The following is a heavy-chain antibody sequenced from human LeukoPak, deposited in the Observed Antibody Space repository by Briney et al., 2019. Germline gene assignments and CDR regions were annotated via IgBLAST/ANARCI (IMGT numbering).Heavy chain of an antibody. D-gene: IGHD6-13*01. V-gene: IGHV4-39*01. CDR3: ARHVSSSWYGNWFDP. CDR1: GGSFSGYY. J-gene: IGHJ5*02. Sequence: SETLSLTCAVYGGSFSGYYWGWIRQPPGKGLEWIGSIYYSGSTYYNPSLKSRVTISVDTSKNQFSLKLSSVTAADTAVYYCARHVSSSWYGNWFDPWGQGTLVTVSS. CDR2: IYYSGST.